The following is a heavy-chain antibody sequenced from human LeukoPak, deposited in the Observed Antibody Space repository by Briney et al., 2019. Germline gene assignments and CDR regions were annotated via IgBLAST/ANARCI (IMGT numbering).Heavy chain of an antibody. D-gene: IGHD1-1*01. V-gene: IGHV4-30-2*01. J-gene: IGHJ4*02. CDR1: GGSISSGGYY. CDR3: ARLNGNYFDY. Sequence: SETLSLTCTVSGGSISSGGYYWSWIRQPPGKGLEWIGYIYHSGSTYYNPSLKSRVTISVDRSKNQFSLKLSSVTAADTAVYYCARLNGNYFDYWGQGTLATVSS. CDR2: IYHSGST.